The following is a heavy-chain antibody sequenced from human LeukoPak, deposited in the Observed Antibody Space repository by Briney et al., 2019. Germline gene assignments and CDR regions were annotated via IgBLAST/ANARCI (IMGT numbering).Heavy chain of an antibody. CDR3: AKDKSSGYRYFDY. Sequence: GVSLRLSYAASGFIFSDYAMRWVRQAPGKGLEWASAISGSGGSTYYADSVKGRFTISRDNCKNKNTLYLQMNSLRAEGTDVYYSAKDKSSGYRYFDYWGQGTLVTVSS. CDR1: GFIFSDYA. J-gene: IGHJ4*02. D-gene: IGHD3-22*01. CDR2: ISGSGGST. V-gene: IGHV3-23*01.